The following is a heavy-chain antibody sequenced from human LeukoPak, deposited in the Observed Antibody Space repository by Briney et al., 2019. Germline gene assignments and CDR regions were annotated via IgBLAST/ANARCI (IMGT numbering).Heavy chain of an antibody. CDR2: INPSGGST. Sequence: ASVKVSCKASGYTFTSYYMHWVRQAPGQGLEWMGIINPSGGSTSYAQKFQGRVTMTRDTSTSTVYVELSSLRPEDTAVYYCARAIAVAGVDYWGQGTLVTVSS. CDR3: ARAIAVAGVDY. J-gene: IGHJ4*02. CDR1: GYTFTSYY. D-gene: IGHD6-19*01. V-gene: IGHV1-46*03.